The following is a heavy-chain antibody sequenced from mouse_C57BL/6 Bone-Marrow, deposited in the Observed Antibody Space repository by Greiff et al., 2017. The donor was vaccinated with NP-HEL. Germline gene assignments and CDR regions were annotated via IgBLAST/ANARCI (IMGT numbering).Heavy chain of an antibody. D-gene: IGHD2-1*01. J-gene: IGHJ4*01. Sequence: QVQLQQSGAELVRPGTSVKMSCKASGYTFTNYWIGWAKQRPGHGLEWIGDIYPGGGYTNYTEKFKGQATLTADKASSTAYMQFSSLTSEDSAIYYCARGNYVDYAMDYWGQGTSVTVSA. CDR2: IYPGGGYT. CDR3: ARGNYVDYAMDY. CDR1: GYTFTNYW. V-gene: IGHV1-63*01.